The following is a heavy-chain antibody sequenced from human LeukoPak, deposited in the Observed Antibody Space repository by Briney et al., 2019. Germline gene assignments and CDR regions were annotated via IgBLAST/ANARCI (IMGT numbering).Heavy chain of an antibody. Sequence: SETLSLTCTVSGGSISSYYWSWIRQPAGKGLEWIGRIHTSGSTNYNPSLKSRVTMSVDTSKNQFSLKLSSVTAADTAVYYCARDRYYYDSSGYSLFDCWGQGTLVIVSS. J-gene: IGHJ4*02. V-gene: IGHV4-4*07. D-gene: IGHD3-22*01. CDR2: IHTSGST. CDR3: ARDRYYYDSSGYSLFDC. CDR1: GGSISSYY.